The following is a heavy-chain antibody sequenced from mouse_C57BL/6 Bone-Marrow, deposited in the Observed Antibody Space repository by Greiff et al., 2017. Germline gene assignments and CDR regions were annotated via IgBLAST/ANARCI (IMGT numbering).Heavy chain of an antibody. Sequence: EVNVVGSGGGLVKPGGSLKLSCAASGFTFSSYAMSWVRQTPEKRLEWVATISDGGSYTYYPDSVKGRFTISRDNAKNNLYLQMSHLKSEDTAMYYCARDFITTARYFDVWGTGTTVTVSS. CDR1: GFTFSSYA. V-gene: IGHV5-4*01. CDR2: ISDGGSYT. D-gene: IGHD1-1*01. J-gene: IGHJ1*03. CDR3: ARDFITTARYFDV.